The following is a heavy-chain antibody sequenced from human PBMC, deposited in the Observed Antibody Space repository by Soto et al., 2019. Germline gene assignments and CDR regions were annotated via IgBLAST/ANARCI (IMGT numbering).Heavy chain of an antibody. V-gene: IGHV3-48*03. Sequence: LRLSCAASGFTFSSYEMNWVRQAPGKGLEWVSYISSSGSTIYYADSVKGRFTISRDNAKNSLYLQMNSLRAEDTAVYYCAREGSGSSAPVDYWGQGTLVTVSS. CDR1: GFTFSSYE. D-gene: IGHD1-26*01. CDR3: AREGSGSSAPVDY. J-gene: IGHJ4*02. CDR2: ISSSGSTI.